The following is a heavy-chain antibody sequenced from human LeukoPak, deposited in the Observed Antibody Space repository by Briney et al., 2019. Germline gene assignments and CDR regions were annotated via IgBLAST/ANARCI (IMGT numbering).Heavy chain of an antibody. Sequence: GGSLRLSCAASGFTFSSYAMNWVRQAPGKGLEWVSAISGSGGSTYYADSVKGRFTISRDNSKSTLYLQMNSLRAEDTAVYYCAKLYDSSGYYYFDYWGQGTLVTVSS. J-gene: IGHJ4*02. V-gene: IGHV3-23*01. CDR2: ISGSGGST. CDR3: AKLYDSSGYYYFDY. CDR1: GFTFSSYA. D-gene: IGHD3-22*01.